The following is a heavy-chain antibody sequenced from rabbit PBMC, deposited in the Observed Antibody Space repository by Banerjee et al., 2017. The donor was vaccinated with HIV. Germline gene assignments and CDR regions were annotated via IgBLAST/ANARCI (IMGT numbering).Heavy chain of an antibody. J-gene: IGHJ4*01. D-gene: IGHD4-1*01. CDR3: ARDLAGVTGWNFGL. Sequence: QSVEESGGRLVQPGGTLTLTCKASGFIFSDNYAMCWVRQAPGKGLEWIACIGASSGIRWYASWVNGRFTISKTSSTTVTLQMTSLTAADTATYFCARDLAGVTGWNFGLWGPGTLVTVS. CDR2: IGASSGIR. V-gene: IGHV1S40*01. CDR1: GFIFSDNYA.